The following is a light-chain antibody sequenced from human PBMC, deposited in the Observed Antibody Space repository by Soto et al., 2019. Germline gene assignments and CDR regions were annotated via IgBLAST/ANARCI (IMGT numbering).Light chain of an antibody. CDR1: KNDIGSSDY. Sequence: QSVLTQPASVSASPGQSITISCTGGKNDIGSSDYVSWYQQHPGKAPKLIIYGVSNRPSGTSDRFSGSKSDNTASLTISGLQSDDEADYYCSSSTSSNTLVFGGGTKLTVL. CDR2: GVS. J-gene: IGLJ3*02. V-gene: IGLV2-14*01. CDR3: SSSTSSNTLV.